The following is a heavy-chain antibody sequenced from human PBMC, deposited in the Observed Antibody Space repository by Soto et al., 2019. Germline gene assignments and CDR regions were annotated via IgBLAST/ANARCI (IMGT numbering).Heavy chain of an antibody. D-gene: IGHD1-7*01. CDR2: IWHDGGNK. Sequence: QVQLVESGGGVVQPGRSLRLSCVASGFSFSSSGMHWVRQAPGTGLQWVAVIWHDGGNKYNADSVKGRFSISRDNSKNTIYLQMNSLRVEDTAVYYCARGNWKYGYFDYWGQGTLVTVSS. J-gene: IGHJ4*02. CDR3: ARGNWKYGYFDY. V-gene: IGHV3-33*01. CDR1: GFSFSSSG.